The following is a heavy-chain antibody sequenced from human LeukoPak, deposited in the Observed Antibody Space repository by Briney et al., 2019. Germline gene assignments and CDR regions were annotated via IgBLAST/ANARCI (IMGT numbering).Heavy chain of an antibody. D-gene: IGHD4-17*01. V-gene: IGHV4-34*01. Sequence: SETLSLTCAVYGGSFSGYYWSWIRQPPGKGLEWIGEINHSGSTNYNPSLKSRVTISVDTSKNQFSLKLSSVTAADTAVYYCASAYGDYVYFQHWGQGTLVTVSS. CDR2: INHSGST. J-gene: IGHJ1*01. CDR1: GGSFSGYY. CDR3: ASAYGDYVYFQH.